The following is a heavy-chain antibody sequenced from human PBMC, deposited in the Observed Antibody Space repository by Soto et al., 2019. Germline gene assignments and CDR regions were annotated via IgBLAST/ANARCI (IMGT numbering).Heavy chain of an antibody. CDR3: ARDGITYYYDSSGYSEPYFDY. Sequence: GGSLRLSCAASGFTFISYSMNWIRQAPGKGLEWVSSISSSSSYIYYADSVKGRFTISRDNAKNSLYLQMNSLRAEDTAVYYCARDGITYYYDSSGYSEPYFDYWGQGTLVTVSS. CDR1: GFTFISYS. V-gene: IGHV3-21*01. CDR2: ISSSSSYI. D-gene: IGHD3-22*01. J-gene: IGHJ4*02.